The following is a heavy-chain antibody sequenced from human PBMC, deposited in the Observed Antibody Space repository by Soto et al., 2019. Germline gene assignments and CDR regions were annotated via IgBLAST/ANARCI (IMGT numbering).Heavy chain of an antibody. J-gene: IGHJ4*02. CDR1: GFTFSSYG. CDR3: AKGKGVGATPDGANC. CDR2: IRSDGDTT. Sequence: EMQVLESGGGLVQPGGSLRLSCAASGFTFSSYGMNWVRQAPGKGLEWVSGIRSDGDTTYNADSVKGRFTVSRDTSKNTVDLQMNSLRAEDTAVYHCAKGKGVGATPDGANCWGQGTLVTVSS. V-gene: IGHV3-23*01. D-gene: IGHD1-26*01.